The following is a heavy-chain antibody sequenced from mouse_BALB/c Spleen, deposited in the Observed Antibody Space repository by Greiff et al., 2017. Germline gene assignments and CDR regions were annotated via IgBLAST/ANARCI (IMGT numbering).Heavy chain of an antibody. D-gene: IGHD2-4*01. J-gene: IGHJ4*01. CDR3: ARRAITTGYYYAMDY. CDR1: GYTFSSYW. Sequence: VQLQQSGAELMKPGASVKISCKATGYTFSSYWIEWVKQRPGHGLEWIGEILPGSGSTNYNEKFKGKATFTADTSSNTAYMQLSSLTSEDSAVYYCARRAITTGYYYAMDYWGQGTSVTVSS. V-gene: IGHV1-9*01. CDR2: ILPGSGST.